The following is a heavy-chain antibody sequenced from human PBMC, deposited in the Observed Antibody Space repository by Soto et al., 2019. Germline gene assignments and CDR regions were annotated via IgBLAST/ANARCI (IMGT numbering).Heavy chain of an antibody. CDR2: ISAYNGNT. CDR1: GCTFTSYG. D-gene: IGHD5-12*01. V-gene: IGHV1-18*01. CDR3: ARENGVAVATILYYFDY. Sequence: ASVKVSCKASGCTFTSYGISWVRQAPGQGLEWMGWISAYNGNTNYAQKLQGRLTITADDSTSTAYMELSRLRYEDTAVYYCARENGVAVATILYYFDYWGPGTLVTVS. J-gene: IGHJ4*02.